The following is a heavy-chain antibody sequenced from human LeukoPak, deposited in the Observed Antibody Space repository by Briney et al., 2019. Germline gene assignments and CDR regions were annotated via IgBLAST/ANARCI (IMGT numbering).Heavy chain of an antibody. Sequence: SVKVSCKASGGTFNNHAINWVRQAPGQGLEWMGRIVPIFGTTNYAQKFQDRVTISTDESTSTAYMELISLRSEDTAVYYCARRGYSYGYVGYYYYMDVWGKGTTVTVSS. V-gene: IGHV1-69*05. D-gene: IGHD5-18*01. CDR1: GGTFNNHA. J-gene: IGHJ6*03. CDR3: ARRGYSYGYVGYYYYMDV. CDR2: IVPIFGTT.